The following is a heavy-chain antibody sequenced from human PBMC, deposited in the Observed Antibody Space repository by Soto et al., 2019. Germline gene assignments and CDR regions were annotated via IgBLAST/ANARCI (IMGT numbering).Heavy chain of an antibody. Sequence: EVQLLESGGGLEQPGGSLRLSCAASGFTFSSYAMSWVRQAPGKGLEWVSTISGSGGNAYYADSVKGRFSISRDNSKNTLRLQMNSLRADDTAVYYCAKDGASGSYPPYYYFGMGVWGQGTTVTVSS. CDR1: GFTFSSYA. D-gene: IGHD1-26*01. V-gene: IGHV3-23*01. J-gene: IGHJ6*02. CDR3: AKDGASGSYPPYYYFGMGV. CDR2: ISGSGGNA.